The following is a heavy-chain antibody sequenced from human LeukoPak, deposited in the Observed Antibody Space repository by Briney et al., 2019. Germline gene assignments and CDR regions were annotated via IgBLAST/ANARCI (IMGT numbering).Heavy chain of an antibody. CDR3: ARGAKLLWFGVRHNWFDP. CDR2: INHSGST. J-gene: IGHJ5*02. V-gene: IGHV4-34*01. Sequence: PSETLSLTCAVYGGSFSGYYWSWIRQPPGKGLEWIGEINHSGSTNYNPSLKSRVTISVDTSKNQFSLKLSSVTAADTAVYYCARGAKLLWFGVRHNWFDPWGQGTLVTVSS. CDR1: GGSFSGYY. D-gene: IGHD3-10*01.